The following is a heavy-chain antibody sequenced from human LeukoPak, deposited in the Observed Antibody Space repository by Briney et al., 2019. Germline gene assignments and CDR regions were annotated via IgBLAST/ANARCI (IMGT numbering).Heavy chain of an antibody. CDR3: AKFSPYGGNSY. CDR1: EFTGFTFSGSA. CDR2: ISGSGAAT. J-gene: IGHJ1*01. V-gene: IGHV3-23*01. D-gene: IGHD4-23*01. Sequence: GGSLRLSCAASEFTGFTFSGSAMSWVRQAPGKGLEWVPAISGSGAATFYADSVKGRFTISRDNSKNTLYLQMNSLKVEDTALYYCAKFSPYGGNSYWGQGTLVTVSS.